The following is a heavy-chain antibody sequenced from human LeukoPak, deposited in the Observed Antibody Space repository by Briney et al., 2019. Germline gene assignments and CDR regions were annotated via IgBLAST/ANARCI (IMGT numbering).Heavy chain of an antibody. J-gene: IGHJ4*02. CDR2: MNPNSGNT. CDR1: GYTFTSYD. D-gene: IGHD6-13*01. V-gene: IGHV1-8*01. CDR3: ARGGAWEQQLVLGY. Sequence: ASVKVSCKASGYTFTSYDINWVRQAPGQGLEWMGWMNPNSGNTGYAQKFQGRVTMTRDTSISTAYMELSRLRSDDTAVYYCARGGAWEQQLVLGYWGQGTLVTVSS.